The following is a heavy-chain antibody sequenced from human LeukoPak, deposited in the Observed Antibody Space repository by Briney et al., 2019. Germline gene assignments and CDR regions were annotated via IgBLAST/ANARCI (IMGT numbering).Heavy chain of an antibody. CDR1: GFIVSRYS. CDR3: ARDQNPCSSTSCYRIDAFDI. J-gene: IGHJ3*02. CDR2: VSSSGSTI. Sequence: PGGSLRLSCAASGFIVSRYSMNWVRQAPGKGLEWVSYVSSSGSTIYYADSVKGRFTISRDNAKNSLYVQMNSLRAEDTAVYYCARDQNPCSSTSCYRIDAFDIWGQGTMVTVSS. D-gene: IGHD2-2*02. V-gene: IGHV3-48*01.